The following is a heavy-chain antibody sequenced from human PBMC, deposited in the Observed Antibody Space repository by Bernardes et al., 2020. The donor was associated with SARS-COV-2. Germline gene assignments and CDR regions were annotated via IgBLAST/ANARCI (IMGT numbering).Heavy chain of an antibody. CDR3: ARAPSDYYGMDV. J-gene: IGHJ6*02. CDR2: IDPSGGTT. Sequence: ASVKDSCKASGYTFTSYYMNWVRQAPGQGLEWMGIIDPSGGTTRFAQRFQGRVTMTRDTSTSIAYMELSSLRSDDTAVYYCARAPSDYYGMDVWGQGTTVTVSS. CDR1: GYTFTSYY. V-gene: IGHV1-46*01.